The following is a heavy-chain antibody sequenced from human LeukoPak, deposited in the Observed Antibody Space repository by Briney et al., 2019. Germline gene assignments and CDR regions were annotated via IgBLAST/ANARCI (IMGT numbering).Heavy chain of an antibody. CDR3: AKARAGDITAAFNY. CDR1: GFTFSSCA. J-gene: IGHJ4*02. Sequence: GGSLRLSCAASGFTFSSCAMSWVRQAPGKGLEWVSGITSGANTYYADSVKGRFTISRDNSENTLNLQMNSLRAEDTAIYYCAKARAGDITAAFNYWGQGTLVTVSS. CDR2: ITSGANT. V-gene: IGHV3-23*01. D-gene: IGHD6-13*01.